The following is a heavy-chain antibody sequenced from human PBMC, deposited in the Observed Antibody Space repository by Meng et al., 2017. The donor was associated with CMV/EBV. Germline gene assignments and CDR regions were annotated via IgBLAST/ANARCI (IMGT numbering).Heavy chain of an antibody. CDR3: ARFWSGYYKRGMDV. V-gene: IGHV1-2*02. CDR2: INPNSGGT. J-gene: IGHJ6*02. D-gene: IGHD3-3*01. Sequence: ASVKVSCKASGYTFTGYYMHWVRQAPGQGLEWMGWINPNSGGTNYAQKFQGRVTMTTDTSTSTAYMELRSLRSDDTAVYYCARFWSGYYKRGMDVWGQGTTVTVSS. CDR1: GYTFTGYY.